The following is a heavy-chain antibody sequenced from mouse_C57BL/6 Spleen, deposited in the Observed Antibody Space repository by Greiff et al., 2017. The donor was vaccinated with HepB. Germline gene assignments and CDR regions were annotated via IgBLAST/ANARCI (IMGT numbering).Heavy chain of an antibody. CDR3: ARSRGSSLYYAMDY. Sequence: QVQLKQPGAELVKPGASVKLSCKASGYTFTSYWMHWVKQRPGQGLEWIGMIHPNSGSTNYNEKFKSKATLTVDKSSSTAYMQLSSLTSEDSAVYYWARSRGSSLYYAMDYWGQGTSVTVSS. CDR1: GYTFTSYW. D-gene: IGHD1-1*01. V-gene: IGHV1-64*01. CDR2: IHPNSGST. J-gene: IGHJ4*01.